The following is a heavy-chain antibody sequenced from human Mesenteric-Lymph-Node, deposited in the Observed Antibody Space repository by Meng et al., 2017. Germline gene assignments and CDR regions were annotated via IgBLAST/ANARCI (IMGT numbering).Heavy chain of an antibody. CDR3: AREGKIKVAGTDYYPLDF. J-gene: IGHJ4*02. CDR2: MSYDGIRQ. Sequence: GESLKISCAAPGFSISDFAMMWVRQAPGKGLEWVAFMSYDGIRQQYADSVKGRFTISRDTSTNMLFLQMISLRREDTAIYFCAREGKIKVAGTDYYPLDFWGQGSLVTVSS. D-gene: IGHD3-9*01. V-gene: IGHV3-30*01. CDR1: GFSISDFA.